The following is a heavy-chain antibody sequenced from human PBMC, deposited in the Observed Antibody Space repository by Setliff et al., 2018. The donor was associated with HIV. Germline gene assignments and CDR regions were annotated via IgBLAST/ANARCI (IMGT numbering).Heavy chain of an antibody. CDR2: IYYSGST. J-gene: IGHJ4*02. CDR3: AGGRYFRDIRDSRFDF. CDR1: GDSLSSDYYY. D-gene: IGHD3-9*01. V-gene: IGHV4-31*03. Sequence: TLSLTCTVSGDSLSSDYYYWTWIRQHPEKGLEWIGYIYYSGSTLYNPSLRSRLSMSVDTSKNQFSLELSSVTAADTAVYYCAGGRYFRDIRDSRFDFWGQGMLVTVSS.